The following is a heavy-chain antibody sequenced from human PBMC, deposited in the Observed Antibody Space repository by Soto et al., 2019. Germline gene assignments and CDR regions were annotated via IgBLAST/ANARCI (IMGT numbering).Heavy chain of an antibody. CDR3: GRGSAYCGGDCYSDY. J-gene: IGHJ4*02. D-gene: IGHD2-21*02. CDR2: IIPIFGTA. Sequence: SVEVSCKASGGTLSSYAISWVRQAPGQGLEWMGGIIPIFGTANYAQKFQGRVTITADKSTSTAYMELSRLRSEDTAVYYCGRGSAYCGGDCYSDYWGQGTLVTV. V-gene: IGHV1-69*06. CDR1: GGTLSSYA.